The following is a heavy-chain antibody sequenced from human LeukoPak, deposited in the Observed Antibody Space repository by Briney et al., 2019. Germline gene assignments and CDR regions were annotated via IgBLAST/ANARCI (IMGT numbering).Heavy chain of an antibody. D-gene: IGHD3-22*01. J-gene: IGHJ4*02. CDR2: MNPNSGNT. V-gene: IGHV1-8*01. CDR1: GYTFTSYD. CDR3: ARGLTYYYDSSGYFGY. Sequence: ASVTVSCKASGYTFTSYDINWVRQATGQGLEWMGWMNPNSGNTGYAQKFQGRVTMTRNTSISTAYMELSSLRSEDTAVYYCARGLTYYYDSSGYFGYWGQGTLVTVSS.